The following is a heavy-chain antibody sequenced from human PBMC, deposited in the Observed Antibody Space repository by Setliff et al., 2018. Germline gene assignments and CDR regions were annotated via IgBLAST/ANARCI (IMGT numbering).Heavy chain of an antibody. D-gene: IGHD6-19*01. CDR1: GFTFSNYW. CDR3: ARETAVAGQYYFDY. Sequence: PGESLKISCTASGFTFSNYWMHWVRQAPGKGLIWVSRITGDGSETSYADSVKGRFTVSRDNAKNTLYLQMNSLRADDTAVYYCARETAVAGQYYFDYCGQGTLVTVSS. V-gene: IGHV3-74*01. J-gene: IGHJ4*02. CDR2: ITGDGSET.